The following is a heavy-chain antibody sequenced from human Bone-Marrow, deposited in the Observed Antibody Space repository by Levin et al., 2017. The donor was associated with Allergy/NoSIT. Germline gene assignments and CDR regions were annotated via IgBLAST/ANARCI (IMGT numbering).Heavy chain of an antibody. CDR3: ARDSPVTQYQYYGMGV. J-gene: IGHJ6*02. V-gene: IGHV4-31*03. CDR1: GGSISGGGYY. CDR2: IYYNGDT. Sequence: PSETLSLTCTVSGGSISGGGYYWSWIRQHPGKGLEWIGYIYYNGDTVYNPSLKSRVTISVDTSKNQFSLRLTSVTAADTAVYYCARDSPVTQYQYYGMGVWGQGTTVTVSS. D-gene: IGHD4-17*01.